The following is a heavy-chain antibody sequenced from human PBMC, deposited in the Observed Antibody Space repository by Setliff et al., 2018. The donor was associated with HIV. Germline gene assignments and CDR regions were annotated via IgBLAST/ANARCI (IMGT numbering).Heavy chain of an antibody. CDR1: GYTLTKLS. V-gene: IGHV1-24*01. CDR3: ATRPRDDLWSGFDY. Sequence: ASVKVSCKVSGYTLTKLSIHWVRQGPGKGLEWMGGFDPEDGETIYAQKFQGRVTMTEDTSIDTAYMMMSSLISEDTAVYYCATRPRDDLWSGFDYWGRGTLVTVSS. CDR2: FDPEDGET. D-gene: IGHD3-3*01. J-gene: IGHJ4*02.